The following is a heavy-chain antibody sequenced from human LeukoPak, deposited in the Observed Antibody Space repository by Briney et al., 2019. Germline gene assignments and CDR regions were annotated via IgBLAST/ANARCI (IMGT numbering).Heavy chain of an antibody. CDR1: GFTFSSYE. V-gene: IGHV3-48*03. Sequence: QSGGSLRLSCAASGFTFSSYEIHWVRQAPGKGLEWLSYISSSGSTIKYADSVKGRFTISRGNAKNSLYLQMNSLKAEDTAVYYCAELGITMIGGVWGKGTTVTISS. D-gene: IGHD3-10*02. J-gene: IGHJ6*04. CDR3: AELGITMIGGV. CDR2: ISSSGSTI.